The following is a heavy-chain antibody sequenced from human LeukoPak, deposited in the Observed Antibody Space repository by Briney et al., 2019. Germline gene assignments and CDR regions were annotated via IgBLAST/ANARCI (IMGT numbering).Heavy chain of an antibody. CDR3: ASFIYCSGGSCHGMDV. V-gene: IGHV4-39*01. D-gene: IGHD2-15*01. Sequence: KPSETLSLTCTVSGGSISSSRYYWGWIRQPPRKGLEWIGSSYYSGSTYYNPSLKSRVTISVDTSKNQFSLKVSSVTAADTAVYYCASFIYCSGGSCHGMDVWGQGTTLSV. CDR2: SYYSGST. CDR1: GGSISSSRYY. J-gene: IGHJ6*02.